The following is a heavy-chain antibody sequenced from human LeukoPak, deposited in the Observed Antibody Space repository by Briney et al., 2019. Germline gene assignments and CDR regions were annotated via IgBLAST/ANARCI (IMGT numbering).Heavy chain of an antibody. V-gene: IGHV3-48*01. CDR1: GFIFSSYS. J-gene: IGHJ3*02. D-gene: IGHD3-22*01. CDR3: VRDHHRRLYDSQARDTFDI. Sequence: GGSLRLSCAASGFIFSSYSMNWVRQAPGKGLEWVSYISSSSSTMYYAASVKGRFSISRDNAQNSLYLQMNSLRAEDTAVYYCVRDHHRRLYDSQARDTFDIWGQGTMVTVSS. CDR2: ISSSSSTM.